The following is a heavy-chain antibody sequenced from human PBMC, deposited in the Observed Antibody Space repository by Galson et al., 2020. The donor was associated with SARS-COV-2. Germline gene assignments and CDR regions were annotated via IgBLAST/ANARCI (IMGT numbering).Heavy chain of an antibody. V-gene: IGHV1-24*01. Sequence: ASVKVSCKVSGYTLTELSMHWVRQAPGKGLEWMGGFDPEDGETIYAQKFQGRVTMTEDTSTDTAYMELSSLRCEDTAVYYCGTGTAMAVGGWFDPWGQGTLVIVSS. CDR3: GTGTAMAVGGWFDP. CDR1: GYTLTELS. CDR2: FDPEDGET. D-gene: IGHD3-16*01. J-gene: IGHJ5*02.